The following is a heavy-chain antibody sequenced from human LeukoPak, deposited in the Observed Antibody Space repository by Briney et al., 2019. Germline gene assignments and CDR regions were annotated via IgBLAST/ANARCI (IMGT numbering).Heavy chain of an antibody. CDR2: ISSSSSYI. CDR3: ARDEDSSGCCDY. CDR1: GFTFSSYS. D-gene: IGHD3-22*01. Sequence: GGSLRLSCAASGFTFSSYSMNWVRQAPGKGLEWVSSISSSSSYIYYADSVKGRFTISRDNAKNSLYLQMNSLRAEDTAVYYCARDEDSSGCCDYWGQGTLVTVSS. J-gene: IGHJ4*02. V-gene: IGHV3-21*01.